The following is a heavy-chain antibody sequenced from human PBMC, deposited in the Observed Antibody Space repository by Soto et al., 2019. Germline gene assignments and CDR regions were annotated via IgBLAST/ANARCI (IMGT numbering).Heavy chain of an antibody. CDR2: KTYDGSNK. CDR1: GFMFSSYA. J-gene: IGHJ4*02. CDR3: ARAGGLLVDY. V-gene: IGHV3-30-3*01. D-gene: IGHD1-26*01. Sequence: QVQLVESGGGVVQPGRSLRLSCAASGFMFSSYAMHWVRQAPGKGLEWVAVKTYDGSNKYYADSVKGRFTISRDNSKNTLYLQMNSLRAEDTAVYYCARAGGLLVDYWCQGTLVTGSS.